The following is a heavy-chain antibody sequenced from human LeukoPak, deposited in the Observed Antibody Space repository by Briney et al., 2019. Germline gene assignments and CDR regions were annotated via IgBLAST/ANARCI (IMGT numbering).Heavy chain of an antibody. CDR3: ATYYYDSSGYYSVPLIFDY. CDR1: GGTFSSYA. Sequence: SVKVSCKASGGTFSSYAISWVRQAPGQGLEWMGGIIPIFGTANYAQKFQGRVTITADESTSTAYMELSSLRSEDTAVYYCATYYYDSSGYYSVPLIFDYWGQGTLVTVSS. CDR2: IIPIFGTA. J-gene: IGHJ4*02. D-gene: IGHD3-22*01. V-gene: IGHV1-69*13.